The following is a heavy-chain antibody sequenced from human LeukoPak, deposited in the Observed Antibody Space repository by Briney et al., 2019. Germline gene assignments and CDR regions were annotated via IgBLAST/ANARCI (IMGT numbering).Heavy chain of an antibody. CDR1: GYTYTSYY. J-gene: IGHJ3*02. CDR2: IHSSCGST. V-gene: IGHV1-46*01. Sequence: ASVKLFYNVSGYTYTSYYMHCVRQASGQALVWMGIIHSSCGSTSYAQKFQGRVTMTRDTSTSTVYMELSSLRAEDTAVYYCARIEAFDIWGQGTMVTVSS. CDR3: ARIEAFDI.